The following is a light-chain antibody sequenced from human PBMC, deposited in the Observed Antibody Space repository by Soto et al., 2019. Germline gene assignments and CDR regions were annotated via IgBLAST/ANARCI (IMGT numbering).Light chain of an antibody. CDR1: QSVSRF. CDR3: QQRSNWPVT. CDR2: DAS. Sequence: EIVLTQSPATLSLSPGERATLSCRASQSVSRFFAWYQQKPGQPPRLLIYDASSRATGIPARFSGSGSGTDFTLTISSLEPEDFAVYYCQQRSNWPVTFGQVTKVEIK. J-gene: IGKJ1*01. V-gene: IGKV3-11*01.